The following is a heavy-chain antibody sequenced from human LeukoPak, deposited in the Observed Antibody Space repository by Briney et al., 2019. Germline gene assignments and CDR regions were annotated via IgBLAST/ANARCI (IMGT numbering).Heavy chain of an antibody. CDR3: ARERIVGADDAFDI. CDR1: GYSISSGYY. V-gene: IGHV4-38-2*02. D-gene: IGHD1-26*01. CDR2: IYHSGST. J-gene: IGHJ3*02. Sequence: SETLSLTCTVSGYSISSGYYWGWIRQPPGKGLEWIGSIYHSGSTYYNPSLKSRVTISVDTSKNQFSLKLSSVTAADTAVYYCARERIVGADDAFDIWGQGTMVTVSS.